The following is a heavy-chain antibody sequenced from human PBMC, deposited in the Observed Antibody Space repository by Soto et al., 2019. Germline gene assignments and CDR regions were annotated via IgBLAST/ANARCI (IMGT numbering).Heavy chain of an antibody. Sequence: SETLSLTCSVSGYSVTSSDYYWAWIRQPPGKGLEWIGSMFYSGLTYYNPSLKSRVTLSADTSKNQFSVRLNSVTAADTAVYYCAPLSVSLSGPYGIHVWGQGTTVTSP. CDR3: APLSVSLSGPYGIHV. CDR1: GYSVTSSDYY. CDR2: MFYSGLT. J-gene: IGHJ6*02. D-gene: IGHD2-15*01. V-gene: IGHV4-39*01.